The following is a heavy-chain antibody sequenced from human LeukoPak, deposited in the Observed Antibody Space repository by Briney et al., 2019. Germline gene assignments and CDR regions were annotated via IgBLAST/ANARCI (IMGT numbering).Heavy chain of an antibody. CDR1: GFMFRNSS. J-gene: IGHJ4*02. Sequence: GGSLRLSCAASGFMFRNSSMSWVRQVPGKGLEWVSTISASAGNIYYADSVKGRFTISRDNSKNTLFLQMNSLRAEDTAIYYCAKRPAAVRGVIPYVDYWGQGTLVTVSS. D-gene: IGHD3-10*02. CDR3: AKRPAAVRGVIPYVDY. V-gene: IGHV3-23*01. CDR2: ISASAGNI.